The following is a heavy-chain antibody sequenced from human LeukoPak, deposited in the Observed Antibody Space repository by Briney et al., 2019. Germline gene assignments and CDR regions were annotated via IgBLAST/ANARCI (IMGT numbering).Heavy chain of an antibody. V-gene: IGHV5-51*01. Sequence: GESLKISCKGSGYSFTTYWIGWVRQMSGKGLEWMGIIYPGDSDTRYSPSFQGQVTISADKSISTAYLQWSSLKASDTAMYYCARHQGIAVAGTGNWFDPWGQGTLVTVSS. CDR3: ARHQGIAVAGTGNWFDP. J-gene: IGHJ5*02. CDR2: IYPGDSDT. CDR1: GYSFTTYW. D-gene: IGHD6-19*01.